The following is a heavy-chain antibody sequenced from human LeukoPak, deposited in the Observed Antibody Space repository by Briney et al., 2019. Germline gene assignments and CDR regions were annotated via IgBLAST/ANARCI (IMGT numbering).Heavy chain of an antibody. D-gene: IGHD6-19*01. Sequence: SVKVSCKVSGRTFSSYAISWVRQAPGQGLEWMGRIIPIFGTANYAQKFQGRVTITTDESTSTAYMELSSLRSEDTAVYYCARVVAVAVFDYWGQGTLVTVSS. J-gene: IGHJ4*02. CDR3: ARVVAVAVFDY. V-gene: IGHV1-69*05. CDR2: IIPIFGTA. CDR1: GRTFSSYA.